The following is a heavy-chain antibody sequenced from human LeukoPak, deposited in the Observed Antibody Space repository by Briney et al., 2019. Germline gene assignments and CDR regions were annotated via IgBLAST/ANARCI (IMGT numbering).Heavy chain of an antibody. J-gene: IGHJ5*02. V-gene: IGHV4-39*07. CDR2: IYYSGST. D-gene: IGHD3-9*01. CDR1: GGSISSSSYY. CDR3: ARCGSTTTYYDILTGYLETPNWFDP. Sequence: SETLSLTCTVSGGSISSSSYYWGWIRQPPGTGLEWIGSIYYSGSTYYNPSLKSRVTISVDTSKNQFSLKLSSVTAADTAVYYCARCGSTTTYYDILTGYLETPNWFDPWGQGTLVTVSS.